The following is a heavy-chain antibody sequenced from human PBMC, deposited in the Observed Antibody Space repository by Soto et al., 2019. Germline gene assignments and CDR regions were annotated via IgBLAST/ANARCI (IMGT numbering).Heavy chain of an antibody. CDR3: ARGDREDILVVVGARPGEYGTDI. CDR1: GFTFRNHA. J-gene: IGHJ6*02. Sequence: VQLVESGGGVVPPGGSLRLSCAASGFTFRNHAMHWVRQAPGKGLECLAVIAHDGSNAFYRDSVKGRFTVSRDNSKNTLYLYMNSLRSEDTGGYYCARGDREDILVVVGARPGEYGTDIWGQGTTVIVSS. D-gene: IGHD2-15*01. CDR2: IAHDGSNA. V-gene: IGHV3-30-3*01.